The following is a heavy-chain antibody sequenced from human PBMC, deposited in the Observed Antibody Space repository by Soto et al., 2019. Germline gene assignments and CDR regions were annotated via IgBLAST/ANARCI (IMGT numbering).Heavy chain of an antibody. D-gene: IGHD2-2*01. J-gene: IGHJ4*02. CDR3: ARANCITTPCYEHWDYFDP. V-gene: IGHV1-3*01. Sequence: ASVKVSCKASGYTFTSYAMHWVRQAPGQRLEWMGWINAGNGNTKYSQKFQGRVTITRDTSASTAYMELSSLRSEDTAIYYCARANCITTPCYEHWDYFDPWGQGTLVTVPS. CDR2: INAGNGNT. CDR1: GYTFTSYA.